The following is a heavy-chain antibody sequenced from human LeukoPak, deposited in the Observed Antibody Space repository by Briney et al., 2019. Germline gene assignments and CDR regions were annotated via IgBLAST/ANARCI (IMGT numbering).Heavy chain of an antibody. Sequence: GGSLRLSCAASGFTFSTYSRNWVRQAPGKGLEGVSYISNTGSPMYYADSVKGRFSISRDNARNSLYLQMNSLRGEDTAVYYCTRTVYSTTWERWFDPWGQGTLVTVSS. V-gene: IGHV3-48*04. D-gene: IGHD6-13*01. J-gene: IGHJ5*02. CDR2: ISNTGSPM. CDR1: GFTFSTYS. CDR3: TRTVYSTTWERWFDP.